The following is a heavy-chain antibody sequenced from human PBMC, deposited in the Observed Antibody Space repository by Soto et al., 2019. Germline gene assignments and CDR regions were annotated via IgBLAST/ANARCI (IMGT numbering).Heavy chain of an antibody. CDR3: TRDPYGGSRYYFDS. Sequence: LRLSCAASGFSFSNYAMHWVRQAPGKGLEWVAVIWYDGSNKYYADSVKGRFTISKDNSQTTVYPQMNSLRAEDSAVYYCTRDPYGGSRYYFDSWGQGTLVTVSS. V-gene: IGHV3-33*01. J-gene: IGHJ4*02. CDR1: GFSFSNYA. CDR2: IWYDGSNK. D-gene: IGHD1-26*01.